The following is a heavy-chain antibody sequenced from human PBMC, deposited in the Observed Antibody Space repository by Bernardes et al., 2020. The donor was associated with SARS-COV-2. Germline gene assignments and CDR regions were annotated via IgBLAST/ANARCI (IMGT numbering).Heavy chain of an antibody. Sequence: LRLSCVASGFTFNNVWMSWVRQAPGKGLEWVGRIKTKTDGGTIDYAAPVKGRFTISRDDSKNTFSLQMNSLKSEDTAMYYCTTSLRFWGQGTLVTVSS. CDR2: IKTKTDGGTI. CDR1: GFTFNNVW. CDR3: TTSLRF. D-gene: IGHD3-3*01. V-gene: IGHV3-15*01. J-gene: IGHJ4*02.